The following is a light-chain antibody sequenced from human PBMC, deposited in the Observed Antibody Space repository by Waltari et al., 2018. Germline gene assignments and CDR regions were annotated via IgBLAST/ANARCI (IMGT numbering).Light chain of an antibody. CDR2: DAS. CDR3: QQRSDWPLT. Sequence: EIVLTPSPATLSLSPGQRATLSCRASQTVGTYLAWYQQRPGQAPRLFIYDASNRATGIPARFSGSGSGTDFTLIISSLEPEDFAVYYCQQRSDWPLTFGGGTKVEIK. J-gene: IGKJ4*01. CDR1: QTVGTY. V-gene: IGKV3-11*01.